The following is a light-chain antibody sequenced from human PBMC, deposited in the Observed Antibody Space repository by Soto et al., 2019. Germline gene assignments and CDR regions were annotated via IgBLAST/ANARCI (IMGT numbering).Light chain of an antibody. J-gene: IGKJ4*01. CDR3: QQYNDWPLT. CDR2: GAS. CDR1: QSVSDN. V-gene: IGKV3D-15*01. Sequence: EIVLTQSPATLSVSPGARVTLSCRASQSVSDNLAWYQQKPGQAPRLLIYGASIRATDIPARFSGCGSGTEFSLTISSLQSEDFAVYYCQQYNDWPLTFGGGTKVEIK.